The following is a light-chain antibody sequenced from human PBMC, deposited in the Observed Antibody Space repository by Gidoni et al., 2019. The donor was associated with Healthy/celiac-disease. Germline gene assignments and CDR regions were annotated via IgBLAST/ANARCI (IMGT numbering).Light chain of an antibody. J-gene: IGKJ3*01. CDR1: QSVSSSH. V-gene: IGKV3-20*01. CDR3: QQYGSSPLFT. Sequence: EIVLTQSPGTLSLSPGERATLSCRASQSVSSSHLAWYQQKPGQAPRLLIYGASSRATGIPDRFSGSGSGTDFTLTISRLEPEDFAVYYCQQYGSSPLFTFXPXTKVDIK. CDR2: GAS.